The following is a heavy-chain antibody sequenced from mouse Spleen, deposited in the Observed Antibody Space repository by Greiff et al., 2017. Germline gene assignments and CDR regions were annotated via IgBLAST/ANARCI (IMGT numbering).Heavy chain of an antibody. J-gene: IGHJ2*01. D-gene: IGHD3-1*01. CDR1: GYTFTDYE. CDR2: IDPETGGT. Sequence: QVHVKQSGAELVRPGASVTLSCKASGYTFTDYEMHWVKQTPVHGLEWIGAIDPETGGTAYNQKFKGKAILTADKSSSTAYMELRSLTSEDSAVYYCTRGTRWGQGTTLTVSS. V-gene: IGHV1-15*01. CDR3: TRGTR.